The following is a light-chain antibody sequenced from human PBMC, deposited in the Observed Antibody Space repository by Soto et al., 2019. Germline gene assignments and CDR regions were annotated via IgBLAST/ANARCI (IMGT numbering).Light chain of an antibody. CDR1: SSDIGGYNS. J-gene: IGLJ2*01. CDR2: AVN. CDR3: SSSTGSNIFVI. Sequence: QSVLTQPPSASGSPGQSVTISCTGTSSDIGGYNSVSWYQQHPGKVPKLIIYAVNKRPSGVPDRFSGSKSGNTASLTVSGLQAEDEADYYCSSSTGSNIFVIFGGGTKLTVL. V-gene: IGLV2-8*01.